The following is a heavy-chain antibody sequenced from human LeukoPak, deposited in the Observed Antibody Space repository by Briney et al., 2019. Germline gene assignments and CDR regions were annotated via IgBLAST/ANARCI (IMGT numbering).Heavy chain of an antibody. CDR2: VEHDGTTK. J-gene: IGHJ5*02. Sequence: TGGSLRLSCEASGFTFASLGMHWVRQAPGKGLEWVAFVEHDGTTKYYADSVTGRFSISRDNVRNTLFLQLNSVRLDDSSMYYCVTDLHGVNWYVAWGQGTQVTVSS. CDR1: GFTFASLG. CDR3: VTDLHGVNWYVA. D-gene: IGHD5-24*01. V-gene: IGHV3-30*02.